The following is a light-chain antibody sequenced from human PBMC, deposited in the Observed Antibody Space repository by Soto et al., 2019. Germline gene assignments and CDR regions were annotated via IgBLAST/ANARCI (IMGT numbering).Light chain of an antibody. CDR2: EGS. CDR3: CSYAGGSTAVI. J-gene: IGLJ2*01. V-gene: IGLV2-23*01. Sequence: QSALTQPASVSGSPGEAITISCTGTSSDIGSYNFVSWYQQHPGKVPKLMIYEGSKRPSGVSSHFSGSKSGNTASLTISGLQAEDEADYYCCSYAGGSTAVIFGGGTKVTVL. CDR1: SSDIGSYNF.